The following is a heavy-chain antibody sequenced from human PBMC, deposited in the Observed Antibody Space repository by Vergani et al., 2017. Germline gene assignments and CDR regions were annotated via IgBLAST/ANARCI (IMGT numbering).Heavy chain of an antibody. CDR2: ISGSGGGT. CDR1: GFTFSSYA. CDR3: AKAGSGNYDILTGYGLYYYYYYMDV. J-gene: IGHJ6*03. V-gene: IGHV3-23*01. Sequence: EVQLLESGGGLVQPGGSLRLSCAASGFTFSSYAMSWVRQPPGKGLEWVSAISGSGGGTYYADSVKGRFTISRDKSKNTLYLQMNSLRPEDTAVYYCAKAGSGNYDILTGYGLYYYYYYMDVWGKGTTVTVSS. D-gene: IGHD3-9*01.